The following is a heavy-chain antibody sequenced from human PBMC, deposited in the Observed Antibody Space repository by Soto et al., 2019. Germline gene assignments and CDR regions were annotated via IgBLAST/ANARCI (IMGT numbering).Heavy chain of an antibody. Sequence: QVQLVQSGAEVKKPGSSVKVSCTASGGTFSTSTFTWVRQAPGQGLEWMGRIIPKLSTADYAHQFQGTVTNTADKAASTVYMELISLRSQDTGVYYSERDLSIGSVSSGYDAIDNWGQGTLVTVSS. V-gene: IGHV1-69*08. CDR1: GGTFSTST. CDR3: ERDLSIGSVSSGYDAIDN. D-gene: IGHD5-12*01. J-gene: IGHJ4*02. CDR2: IIPKLSTA.